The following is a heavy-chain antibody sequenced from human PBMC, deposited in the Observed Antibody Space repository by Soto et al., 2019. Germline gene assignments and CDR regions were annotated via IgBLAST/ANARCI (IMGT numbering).Heavy chain of an antibody. CDR2: ISSSSSYT. D-gene: IGHD3-9*01. CDR3: AREELRYFDWLPDY. J-gene: IGHJ4*02. Sequence: QVPLVESGGGLVKPGGSLRLSCAASGFTFSDYYMSWIRQAPGKGLEWVSYISSSSSYTNYADSVKGRFTISRDNAKNSLYLQMNSLRAEDTAVYYCAREELRYFDWLPDYWGQGTLVTVSS. V-gene: IGHV3-11*05. CDR1: GFTFSDYY.